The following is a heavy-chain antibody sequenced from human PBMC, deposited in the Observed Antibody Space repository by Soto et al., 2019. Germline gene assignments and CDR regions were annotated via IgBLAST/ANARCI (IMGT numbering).Heavy chain of an antibody. Sequence: GGSLRLSCTGSGFDFGDYYMSWIRQAPGKGLEWVSYIDSGDGTTYYTDSVKGRFTISRDNAKKTVYLQMSSLRVEDTTLYYCVRPYYSSSWFPFDRWGQGTLVTVSS. D-gene: IGHD6-13*01. V-gene: IGHV3-11*01. CDR3: VRPYYSSSWFPFDR. CDR1: GFDFGDYY. J-gene: IGHJ4*02. CDR2: IDSGDGTT.